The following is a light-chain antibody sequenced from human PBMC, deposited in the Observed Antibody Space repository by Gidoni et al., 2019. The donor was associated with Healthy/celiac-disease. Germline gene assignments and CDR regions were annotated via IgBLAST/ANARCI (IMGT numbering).Light chain of an antibody. V-gene: IGKV3-15*01. CDR3: QQYNNWALYT. J-gene: IGKJ2*01. Sequence: EIVMTPSPATLSVSPGERATLSCRASQSVSSNLAWYQQKPGQAPRLLIYGASTRATGIPARFSGSGSGTEFTLTISSLQSEDFAVYYCQQYNNWALYTFGQGTKLEIK. CDR2: GAS. CDR1: QSVSSN.